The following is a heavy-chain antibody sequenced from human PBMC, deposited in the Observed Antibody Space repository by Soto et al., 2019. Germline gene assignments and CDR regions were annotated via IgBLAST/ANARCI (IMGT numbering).Heavy chain of an antibody. V-gene: IGHV3-23*01. CDR2: ISGSGVST. D-gene: IGHD1-1*01. CDR3: AKAGAVLSPHDLDY. CDR1: GCTFSSYA. J-gene: IGHJ4*02. Sequence: GVSLRLSCAASGCTFSSYAMSWVRQAPGKGLEWVSAISGSGVSTYYADSVKGRFTISRDNSKNTLSLQMDSLRADDTAFYYYAKAGAVLSPHDLDYLGRGTLDTGSS.